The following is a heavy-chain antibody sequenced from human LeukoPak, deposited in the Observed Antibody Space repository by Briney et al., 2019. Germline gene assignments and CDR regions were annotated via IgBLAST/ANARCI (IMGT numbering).Heavy chain of an antibody. D-gene: IGHD3-10*01. CDR3: ARGPRGYYYYYYMDV. Sequence: SETLSLTCAVYGGSFSGYYWSWIRQPPGKGLEWIGEINHSGSTNYNPSLKSRVTISVDTSKNQFSLKLSSVTAADTAVYYCARGPRGYYYYYYMDVWGKGTTVTVSS. CDR1: GGSFSGYY. CDR2: INHSGST. J-gene: IGHJ6*03. V-gene: IGHV4-34*01.